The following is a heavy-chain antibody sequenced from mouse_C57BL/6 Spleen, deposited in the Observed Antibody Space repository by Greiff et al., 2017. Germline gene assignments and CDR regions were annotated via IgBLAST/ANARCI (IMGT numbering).Heavy chain of an antibody. CDR2: IYPGDGDT. V-gene: IGHV1-82*01. Sequence: VQLQQSGPELVKPGASVKISCKASGYAFSSSWMNWVKQRPGQGLEWIGRIYPGDGDTNYNGKFKGKATLTADKSSSTAYMQLSSLTSEDSAVYFCAIYDGYFCYFDYWGQGTTLTVSS. J-gene: IGHJ2*01. CDR3: AIYDGYFCYFDY. CDR1: GYAFSSSW. D-gene: IGHD2-3*01.